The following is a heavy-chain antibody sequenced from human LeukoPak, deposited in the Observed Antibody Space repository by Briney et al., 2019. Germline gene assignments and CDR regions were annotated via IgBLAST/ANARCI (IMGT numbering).Heavy chain of an antibody. CDR1: GFTFSGYA. V-gene: IGHV3-23*01. CDR3: ARDGSRDGYNFYYFDY. CDR2: ISGSGGST. J-gene: IGHJ4*01. D-gene: IGHD5-24*01. Sequence: GGSLRLSCAASGFTFSGYAMSWVRQAPGKGLEWVSAISGSGGSTYYADSVKGRFTISRDNSKNTLYLQMNSLRAEDTAVYYCARDGSRDGYNFYYFDYWGRGTLVTVSS.